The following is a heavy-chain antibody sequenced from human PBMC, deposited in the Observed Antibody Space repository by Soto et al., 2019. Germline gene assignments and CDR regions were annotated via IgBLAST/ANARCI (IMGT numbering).Heavy chain of an antibody. J-gene: IGHJ4*02. D-gene: IGHD3-10*01. Sequence: ASVKVSCKASGYTFTSYTIHWVRQAPGQSLEWMGWINAGNGNTKYSQKFQGRVTITRDTSASTAYMELSSLRSEDTAVYYCARWASTMVRGAPDWGQGTLVTVSS. CDR1: GYTFTSYT. CDR3: ARWASTMVRGAPD. V-gene: IGHV1-3*01. CDR2: INAGNGNT.